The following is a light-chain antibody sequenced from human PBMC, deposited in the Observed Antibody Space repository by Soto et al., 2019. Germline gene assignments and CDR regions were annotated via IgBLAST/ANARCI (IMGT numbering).Light chain of an antibody. CDR1: QIISSAY. V-gene: IGKV3-20*01. Sequence: EIVLTQSPGTLSLSPGDRATLSCRASQIISSAYLAWYQQRPGQAPRLLIYASCSRATGIPDRFSGSGSGTDFTLPISRLEPEDFAVYYCQQCGSSLPWTFGQGPQVEMK. CDR2: ASC. CDR3: QQCGSSLPWT. J-gene: IGKJ1*01.